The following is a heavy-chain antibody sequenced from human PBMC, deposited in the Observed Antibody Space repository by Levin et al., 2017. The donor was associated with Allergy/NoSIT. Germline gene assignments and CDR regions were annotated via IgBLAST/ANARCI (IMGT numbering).Heavy chain of an antibody. J-gene: IGHJ4*02. CDR3: AKRLGYCSGGSCQYYFDY. CDR2: IYPGDSDT. V-gene: IGHV5-51*01. D-gene: IGHD2-15*01. CDR1: GYTFTNYW. Sequence: GESLKISCKGSGYTFTNYWIAWVRQMPGKGLEWMGIIYPGDSDTRYSPSFQGQVTISADKSISTAYLQWSSLKASYTAMYYCAKRLGYCSGGSCQYYFDYWGQGTLVTFSS.